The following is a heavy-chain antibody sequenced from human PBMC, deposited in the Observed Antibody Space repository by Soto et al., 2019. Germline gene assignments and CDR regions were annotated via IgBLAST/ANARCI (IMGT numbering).Heavy chain of an antibody. Sequence: ASVKVSCKASGYTFTSYAMHWVRQAPGQRLEWMGWINAGNGNTKYSQKFQGRVTITRDTSASTAYMELSSLRSEDTAVYYCARSYDILTGYFHYYFDYWGQGTLVTVSS. J-gene: IGHJ4*02. CDR1: GYTFTSYA. CDR3: ARSYDILTGYFHYYFDY. V-gene: IGHV1-3*01. D-gene: IGHD3-9*01. CDR2: INAGNGNT.